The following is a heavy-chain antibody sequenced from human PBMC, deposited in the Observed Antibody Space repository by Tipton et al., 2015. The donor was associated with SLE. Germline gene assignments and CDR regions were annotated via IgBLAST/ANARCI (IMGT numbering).Heavy chain of an antibody. CDR3: ARAPTVTNILYYGMDV. D-gene: IGHD4-17*01. V-gene: IGHV4-4*07. Sequence: TLSLTCTVSGGSLNNYFCSWIRQSAGKGLEWIGRVSPSGATYYNPSLKSRVSLSVDTSQREFSLSLASLTAADTAIYYCARAPTVTNILYYGMDVWGQGTTVTVSS. CDR1: GGSLNNYF. J-gene: IGHJ6*02. CDR2: VSPSGAT.